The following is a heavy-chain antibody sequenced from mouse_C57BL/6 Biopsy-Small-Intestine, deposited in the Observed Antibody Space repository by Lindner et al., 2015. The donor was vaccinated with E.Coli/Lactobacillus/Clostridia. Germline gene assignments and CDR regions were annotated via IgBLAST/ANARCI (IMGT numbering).Heavy chain of an antibody. V-gene: IGHV1-4*01. D-gene: IGHD2-3*01. CDR1: GYTFTSYT. CDR2: INPGGDYT. J-gene: IGHJ3*01. Sequence: VQLQESGAELARPGASVKMSCKASGYTFTSYTMHWIKQRPGQGLEWIGYINPGGDYTKYNQKFKGKATLTADKSSSTAYMQLSSLTSEDSAVYFCADGYYGGFPYWGRGTLVTVSA. CDR3: ADGYYGGFPY.